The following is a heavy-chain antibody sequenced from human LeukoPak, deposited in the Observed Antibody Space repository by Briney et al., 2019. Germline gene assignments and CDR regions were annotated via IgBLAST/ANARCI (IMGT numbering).Heavy chain of an antibody. CDR1: GFTFSSYA. V-gene: IGHV3-30*04. Sequence: LRLSCAASGFTFSSYAMHWVRQAPGKGLEWVAVISYDGSNKYYADSVKGRFTISRDNSKNTLYLQMNSLRAEDTAVYYCARLVYDGPYWGQGTLVTVSS. CDR2: ISYDGSNK. CDR3: ARLVYDGPY. D-gene: IGHD3-22*01. J-gene: IGHJ4*02.